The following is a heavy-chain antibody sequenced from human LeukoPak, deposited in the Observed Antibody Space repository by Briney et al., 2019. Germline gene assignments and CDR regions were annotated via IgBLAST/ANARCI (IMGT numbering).Heavy chain of an antibody. V-gene: IGHV4-59*01. CDR1: GASIRSYF. J-gene: IGHJ3*02. CDR2: VYDNDIS. D-gene: IGHD5-12*01. CDR3: ARGLVLATDDAFDI. Sequence: SETLSLTCSVSGASIRSYFWSWIRQSPGKGLEWIGYVYDNDISNFNPSLESRVTIIVDRSKSQFSLKLRSVTAADTAVYYCARGLVLATDDAFDIWGPGTMVTVSS.